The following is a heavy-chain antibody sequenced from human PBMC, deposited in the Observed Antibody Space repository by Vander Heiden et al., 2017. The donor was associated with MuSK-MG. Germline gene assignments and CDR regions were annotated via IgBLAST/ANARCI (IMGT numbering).Heavy chain of an antibody. Sequence: EVKLLESGGGLVQPGGSLRLSCAASGFTFSTYAMDWVRQAPGKGLEWVSSISPNGKNTYSADSVKGRFTISRDNSRNTLHLQMNSLRAEDTAVYYCAKRSTKQGGNPEDYWGQGTLVTVSS. CDR2: ISPNGKNT. D-gene: IGHD2-15*01. CDR1: GFTFSTYA. CDR3: AKRSTKQGGNPEDY. J-gene: IGHJ4*02. V-gene: IGHV3-23*01.